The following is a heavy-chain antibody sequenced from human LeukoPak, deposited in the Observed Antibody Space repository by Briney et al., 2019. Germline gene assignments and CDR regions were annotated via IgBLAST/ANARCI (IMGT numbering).Heavy chain of an antibody. CDR2: IGSSGVTT. V-gene: IGHV3-23*01. J-gene: IGHJ4*02. Sequence: LTGGSLRLSCAASGFTFSSHAMSWVRQAPGKGLEWVSGIGSSGVTTNDADSVKGRFTISRDNSKNTLYLQMNSLRVEDTAIYYCAISGIAVAGSRFEYWGQGTLVTVSP. CDR1: GFTFSSHA. D-gene: IGHD6-19*01. CDR3: AISGIAVAGSRFEY.